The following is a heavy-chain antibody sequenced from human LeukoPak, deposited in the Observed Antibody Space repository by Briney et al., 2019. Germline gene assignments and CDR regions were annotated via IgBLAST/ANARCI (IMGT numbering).Heavy chain of an antibody. D-gene: IGHD6-19*01. V-gene: IGHV1-46*01. CDR2: DNPRGGST. J-gene: IGHJ1*01. Sequence: ASVKVSFKASGYTFTSYYMHWVRQAPGQGLEWMGVDNPRGGSTSYAQKFQGRITMTRDTSTSTVYMELSSLRSEDTAIYYCARGFYSGGWYVDFQHWGQGTLVTVSS. CDR1: GYTFTSYY. CDR3: ARGFYSGGWYVDFQH.